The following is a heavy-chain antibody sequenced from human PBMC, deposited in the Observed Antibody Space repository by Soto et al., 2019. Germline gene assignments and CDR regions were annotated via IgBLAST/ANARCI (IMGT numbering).Heavy chain of an antibody. V-gene: IGHV1-46*03. D-gene: IGHD1-26*01. Sequence: QVQLVQSGAEVRRPGASVKVSCKASGYTFTTYYIHWVRQAPGQGLEWMAVINPGDGSTTYAQKFQGRVTMTRDTSTSTVYMDLGSLTSEDTAVYFCTRDLGGSYFDYWGQGTLVTVSS. CDR2: INPGDGST. CDR3: TRDLGGSYFDY. CDR1: GYTFTTYY. J-gene: IGHJ4*02.